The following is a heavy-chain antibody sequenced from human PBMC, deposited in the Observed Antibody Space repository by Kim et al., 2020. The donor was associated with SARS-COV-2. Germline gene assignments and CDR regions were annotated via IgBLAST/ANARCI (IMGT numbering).Heavy chain of an antibody. CDR1: GFTFSSYA. CDR3: ASRLYSSGWHPDGYGMDV. V-gene: IGHV3-30*04. D-gene: IGHD6-19*01. Sequence: GGSLRLSCAASGFTFSSYAMHWVRQAPGKGLEWVAVISYDGSNKYYADSVKGRFTISRDNSKNTLYLQMNSLRAEDTAVYYCASRLYSSGWHPDGYGMDVWGQGTTVTVSS. CDR2: ISYDGSNK. J-gene: IGHJ6*02.